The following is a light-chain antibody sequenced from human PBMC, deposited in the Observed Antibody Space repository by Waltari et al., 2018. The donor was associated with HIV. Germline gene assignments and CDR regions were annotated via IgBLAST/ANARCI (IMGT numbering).Light chain of an antibody. CDR3: QAWDANHAV. CDR1: KLADKF. CDR2: QGS. Sequence: TQPPSVSISSGQTASIPCSGEKLADKFTCWYQKKPGQPPILLVYQGSSRPSGMPERVSASKSANTATLTIRWAQPLDEAVYFCQAWDANHAVFGGGTALTVL. J-gene: IGLJ2*01. V-gene: IGLV3-1*01.